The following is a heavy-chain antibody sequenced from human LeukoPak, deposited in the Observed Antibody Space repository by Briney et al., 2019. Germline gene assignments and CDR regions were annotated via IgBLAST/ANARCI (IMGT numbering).Heavy chain of an antibody. Sequence: SAETLSLTCTVSGGSMNDYSWSWIRQSAGNGLEWIGRMYTRGNSHYNPSLPSRVTISIDESKNQFSLKLRSVTAADTAVYYCAREGFGEANFDFWGQGTRVSVSS. J-gene: IGHJ4*02. CDR1: GGSMNDYS. D-gene: IGHD3-10*01. CDR3: AREGFGEANFDF. V-gene: IGHV4-4*07. CDR2: MYTRGNS.